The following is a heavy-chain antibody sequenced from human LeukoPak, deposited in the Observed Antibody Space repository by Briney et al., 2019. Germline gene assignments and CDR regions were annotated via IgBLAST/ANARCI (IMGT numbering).Heavy chain of an antibody. V-gene: IGHV3-7*01. CDR3: ARDQNLLWFGELLDPPAGSLDP. CDR2: IKQDGSEK. CDR1: GFTFSSYW. J-gene: IGHJ5*02. D-gene: IGHD3-10*01. Sequence: QAGGSLRLSCAASGFTFSSYWMSWVRQAPGKGLEWVANIKQDGSEKYYVDSVKGRFTISRDNAKNSLYLQMNSLRAEDTAVYYCARDQNLLWFGELLDPPAGSLDPWGQGTLVTVSS.